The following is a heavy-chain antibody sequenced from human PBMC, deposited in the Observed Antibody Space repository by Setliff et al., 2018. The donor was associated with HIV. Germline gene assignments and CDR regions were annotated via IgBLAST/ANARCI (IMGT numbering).Heavy chain of an antibody. Sequence: GASVKVSCKASGYTFTSYYMHWVRQAPGQGLEWMGIINPSGGSTSYAQKFQGRVTMTRDTSISTAYMELSRLRSDDTAVYYCAREEVGGLRFLEWSPTFDPWGQGTLVTVSS. CDR3: AREEVGGLRFLEWSPTFDP. CDR1: GYTFTSYY. CDR2: INPSGGST. D-gene: IGHD3-3*01. V-gene: IGHV1-46*01. J-gene: IGHJ5*02.